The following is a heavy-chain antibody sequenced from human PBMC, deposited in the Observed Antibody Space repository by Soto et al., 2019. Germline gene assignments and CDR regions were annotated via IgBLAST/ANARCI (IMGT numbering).Heavy chain of an antibody. CDR3: ASAGVATMYPGNNWFDP. Sequence: PSETLSLTCTVSGDSISSGGFYWSWIRHHPGKGLEWIRYIYYSASTYYTPSLKSRVTISVDTTKNQFSLNQSSVTAADMGMYCCASAGVATMYPGNNWFDPWGQGTLVTVSS. CDR1: GDSISSGGFY. D-gene: IGHD5-12*01. J-gene: IGHJ5*02. CDR2: IYYSAST. V-gene: IGHV4-30-4*08.